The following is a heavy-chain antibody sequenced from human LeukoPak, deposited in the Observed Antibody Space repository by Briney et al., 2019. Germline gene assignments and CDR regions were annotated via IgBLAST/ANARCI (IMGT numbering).Heavy chain of an antibody. CDR1: GFTFSSYG. D-gene: IGHD2-15*01. V-gene: IGHV3-30*02. CDR3: AKTGSWGSSNYYFDY. Sequence: GGSLRLSCAASGFTFSSYGMHWLRQAPGKGLEWVAFIRYDGGKKYYADSVKGRFTISRDNSKNTLYLQMNSLRAEDTALYYCAKTGSWGSSNYYFDYWGQGTLVTVSS. J-gene: IGHJ4*02. CDR2: IRYDGGKK.